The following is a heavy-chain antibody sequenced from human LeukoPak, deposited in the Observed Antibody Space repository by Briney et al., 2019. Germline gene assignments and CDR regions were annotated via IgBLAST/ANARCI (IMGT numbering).Heavy chain of an antibody. D-gene: IGHD1-26*01. V-gene: IGHV1-24*01. CDR2: FDPEDGET. CDR3: ATVGSGSYPGEYFQH. Sequence: ASLKFYCKGSGYTVSELSMHWVRKVPGNGFECILAFDPEDGETIYAQKFQGRVTMTEDTSTDTAYMELSSLRSEDTAVYYCATVGSGSYPGEYFQHWGQGTLVTVSS. CDR1: GYTVSELS. J-gene: IGHJ1*01.